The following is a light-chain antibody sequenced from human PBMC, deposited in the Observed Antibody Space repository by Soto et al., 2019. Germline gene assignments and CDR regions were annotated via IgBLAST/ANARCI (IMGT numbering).Light chain of an antibody. CDR2: DVS. CDR1: ISDVGGYNF. CDR3: SSFTGSNYV. Sequence: QSALTQPASVSGSPGQSITISCTGTISDVGGYNFVSWYQQYPGKAPKLMICDVSNRPSGVSNRFSGSKSGNTACLTISGLQAEDEADYYCSSFTGSNYVFGTGTKVTVL. V-gene: IGLV2-14*03. J-gene: IGLJ1*01.